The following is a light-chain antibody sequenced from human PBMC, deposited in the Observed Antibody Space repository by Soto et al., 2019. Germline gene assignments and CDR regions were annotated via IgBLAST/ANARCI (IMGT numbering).Light chain of an antibody. CDR1: SSDVGAHNY. Sequence: QSALTQPASVSGSPGQSITISCTGTSSDVGAHNYVSWYQKYPGKAPKLLIFEVTNRPSGVSDRFSGSKSGNTASLTISGLQAEDEADYYCSSYTTSITWVFGGGTQLTVL. CDR2: EVT. CDR3: SSYTTSITWV. V-gene: IGLV2-14*01. J-gene: IGLJ3*02.